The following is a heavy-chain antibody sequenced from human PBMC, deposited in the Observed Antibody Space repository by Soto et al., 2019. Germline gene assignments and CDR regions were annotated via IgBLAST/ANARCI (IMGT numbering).Heavy chain of an antibody. J-gene: IGHJ6*02. V-gene: IGHV1-18*01. CDR3: ARERCSSTSCYKGPFYNSGMDV. D-gene: IGHD2-2*02. Sequence: GTPAEVSCEASGSTIDTYVMSWLLQATGQVLDCMGWISAYNGNTNYAQKLQGRVTMTTDTSTSTAYMELRSLRSDDTAVYYCARERCSSTSCYKGPFYNSGMDVWGHGTTVPVSS. CDR2: ISAYNGNT. CDR1: GSTIDTYV.